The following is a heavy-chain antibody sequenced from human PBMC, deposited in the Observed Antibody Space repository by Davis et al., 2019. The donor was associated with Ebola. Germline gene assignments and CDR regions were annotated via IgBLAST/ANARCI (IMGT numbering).Heavy chain of an antibody. Sequence: GESLKISCAASGFTFSSYGMHWVRQAPGKGLEWVAVISYDGSNKYYADSVKGRFTISRDNSKNTLYLQMNSLRAEDTAVYYCARDSGWALEDYWGQGTLVTVSS. D-gene: IGHD1-1*01. V-gene: IGHV3-30*03. CDR2: ISYDGSNK. CDR1: GFTFSSYG. J-gene: IGHJ4*02. CDR3: ARDSGWALEDY.